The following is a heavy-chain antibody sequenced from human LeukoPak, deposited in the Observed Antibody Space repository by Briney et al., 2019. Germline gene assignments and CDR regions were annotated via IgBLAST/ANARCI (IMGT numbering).Heavy chain of an antibody. J-gene: IGHJ4*02. V-gene: IGHV4-39*07. D-gene: IGHD3-3*01. CDR2: IFYSGST. CDR3: ARIPHYDFWSGSSYFDY. CDR1: GGSISTSNYY. Sequence: KPSETLSLTCTVSGGSISTSNYYWGWIRQPPGKGLEWIGNIFYSGSTYYSPSLKSRVTISLDTSKNQFSLKLSSVTAADTAVYYCARIPHYDFWSGSSYFDYWGQGTLVTVSS.